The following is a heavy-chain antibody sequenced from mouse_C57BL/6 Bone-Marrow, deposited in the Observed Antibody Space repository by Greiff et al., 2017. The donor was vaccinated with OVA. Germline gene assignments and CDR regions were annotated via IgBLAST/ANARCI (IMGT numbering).Heavy chain of an antibody. CDR1: GFTFSSYA. D-gene: IGHD2-5*01. Sequence: EVNVVESGGGLVKPGGSLKLSCAASGFTFSSYAMSWVRQTPEKRLEWVATISDGGSYTYYPDNVKGRFTISRDNAKNNLYLQMSHLKSEDTAMYYCARVGSNYYFDYWGQGTTLTVSS. CDR2: ISDGGSYT. J-gene: IGHJ2*01. V-gene: IGHV5-4*03. CDR3: ARVGSNYYFDY.